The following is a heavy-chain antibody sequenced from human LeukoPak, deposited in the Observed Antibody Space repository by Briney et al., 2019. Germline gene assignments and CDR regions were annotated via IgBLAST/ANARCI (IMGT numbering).Heavy chain of an antibody. J-gene: IGHJ4*02. CDR2: IKQDGSEK. D-gene: IGHD6-19*01. CDR3: ARDQGGWYGGYDY. CDR1: GFAFSSYA. Sequence: PGGSLRLSCAASGFAFSSYAMSWVRQAPGKGLEGVANIKQDGSEKYYVDSVKGRFTISRDNAKNSLYLQMNSLRAEDTAVYDCARDQGGWYGGYDYWAREPWSPSPQ. V-gene: IGHV3-7*01.